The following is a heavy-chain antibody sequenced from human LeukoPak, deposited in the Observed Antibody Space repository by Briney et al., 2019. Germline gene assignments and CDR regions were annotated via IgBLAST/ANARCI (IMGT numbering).Heavy chain of an antibody. Sequence: PGGPLRLSCAASGFTFSSYWMSWVRQAPGKGLEWVANIKEGGSEKYYVDSVKGRFTISRDNAKNSLYLQMNSLRAEDTAVYYCARDEYNWNVDAFDIWGQGTVVTVSS. J-gene: IGHJ3*02. CDR2: IKEGGSEK. V-gene: IGHV3-7*01. CDR3: ARDEYNWNVDAFDI. D-gene: IGHD1-20*01. CDR1: GFTFSSYW.